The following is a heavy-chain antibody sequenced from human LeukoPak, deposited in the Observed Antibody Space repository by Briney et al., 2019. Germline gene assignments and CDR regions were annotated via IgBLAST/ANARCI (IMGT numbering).Heavy chain of an antibody. J-gene: IGHJ6*03. D-gene: IGHD3-3*02. V-gene: IGHV3-23*01. CDR2: ISGSGYYS. CDR3: AKDHIFGVVIDYYYYYMDV. Sequence: GGSLRLSCAASEFTFDNYAMSWVRQAPGKGLEWVSVISGSGYYSYYADSVKGRFTVSRDNSKTTLYLQMNGLRAEDTAVYYCAKDHIFGVVIDYYYYYMDVWGKGTTVTVSS. CDR1: EFTFDNYA.